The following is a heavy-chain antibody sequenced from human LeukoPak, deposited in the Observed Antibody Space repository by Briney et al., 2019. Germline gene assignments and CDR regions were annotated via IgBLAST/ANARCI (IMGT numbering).Heavy chain of an antibody. CDR1: GSSFTSYW. V-gene: IGHV5-51*01. J-gene: IGHJ4*02. D-gene: IGHD3-22*01. CDR2: IYPGDSDT. Sequence: GESLQISCEGSGSSFTSYWIGWVRQLPGKGLEWVAVIYPGDSDTIYSPSFQGQVTISADNSISTAYLQWSSLKASDTAMYYCARSSDSSGFYDYFDYWGQGTLVTVSS. CDR3: ARSSDSSGFYDYFDY.